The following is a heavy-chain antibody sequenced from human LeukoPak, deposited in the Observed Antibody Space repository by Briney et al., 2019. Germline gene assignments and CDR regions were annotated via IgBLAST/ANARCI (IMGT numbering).Heavy chain of an antibody. J-gene: IGHJ3*02. CDR2: FSSGSGYI. Sequence: GGSLRLSCAASGFTFSAYSMTWVRQAPGKGLEWVSSFSSGSGYIYYADSVKGRFTISRDNAKNSLHLQMNSLRAEDTAVYYCARGGSGRTQDDAIDIWGQGTMVTVSS. D-gene: IGHD3-10*01. CDR3: ARGGSGRTQDDAIDI. V-gene: IGHV3-21*01. CDR1: GFTFSAYS.